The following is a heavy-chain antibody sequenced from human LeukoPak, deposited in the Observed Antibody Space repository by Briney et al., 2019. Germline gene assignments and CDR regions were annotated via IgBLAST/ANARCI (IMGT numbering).Heavy chain of an antibody. CDR1: GFTFRNYW. Sequence: PGGSLRLSCAASGFTFRNYWMSWIRQPPGKGLEWIGEINHSGSTNYNPSLKSRVTISVDTSKNQFSLKLSSVTAADTAVYYCARGGIAVVFDYWGQGTLVTVSS. V-gene: IGHV4-34*01. J-gene: IGHJ4*02. D-gene: IGHD6-19*01. CDR3: ARGGIAVVFDY. CDR2: INHSGST.